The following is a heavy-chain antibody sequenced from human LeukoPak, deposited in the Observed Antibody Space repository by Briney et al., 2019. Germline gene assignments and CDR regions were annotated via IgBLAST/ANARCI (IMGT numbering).Heavy chain of an antibody. Sequence: SVKVSCKASGGTFSSYAISWVRQAPGQGLEWMGGIIPIFGTANYAQKFQGRVTITTDESTSTAYMELSSLRSEDTAVYYCASRFLEWHDAFDIWGQGTMVTVSS. CDR2: IIPIFGTA. CDR1: GGTFSSYA. J-gene: IGHJ3*02. CDR3: ASRFLEWHDAFDI. V-gene: IGHV1-69*05. D-gene: IGHD3-3*01.